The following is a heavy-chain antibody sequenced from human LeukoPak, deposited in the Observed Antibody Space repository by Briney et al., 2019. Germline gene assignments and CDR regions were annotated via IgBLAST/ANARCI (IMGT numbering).Heavy chain of an antibody. D-gene: IGHD1-26*01. CDR2: ISGSGGST. Sequence: PGGSLRLSCAASGFTFSSYAMSWVRQAPGKGLEWVSAISGSGGSTYYADSVKGRFTISRDNSKNTLYLQMNSLRAEDTAVYYCAREGGLQRYYGMDVWGQGTTVNVSS. CDR3: AREGGLQRYYGMDV. J-gene: IGHJ6*02. CDR1: GFTFSSYA. V-gene: IGHV3-23*01.